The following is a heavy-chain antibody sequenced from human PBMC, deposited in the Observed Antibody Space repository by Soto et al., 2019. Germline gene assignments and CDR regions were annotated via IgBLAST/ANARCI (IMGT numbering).Heavy chain of an antibody. CDR2: ISGSGGST. CDR3: AKALRAGVVVDATFAFDI. Sequence: EVQLLESGGGLVQPGGSLRLSCAASGFTFSSYAMSWVRQAPGKGLEWVSAISGSGGSTYYADSVKGRFTISRDNSKNTLYLQMNSLRAEDTAVYYCAKALRAGVVVDATFAFDIWGQGTMVTVSS. J-gene: IGHJ3*02. V-gene: IGHV3-23*01. CDR1: GFTFSSYA. D-gene: IGHD2-15*01.